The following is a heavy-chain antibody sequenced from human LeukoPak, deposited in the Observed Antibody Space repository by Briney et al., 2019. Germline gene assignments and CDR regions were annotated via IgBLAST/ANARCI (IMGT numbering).Heavy chain of an antibody. CDR3: ARPYYYGSGSPLGWFDP. CDR1: GYSFTSYW. CDR2: IYPGDSDT. J-gene: IGHJ5*02. Sequence: GESLKISCKGSGYSFTSYWIGWVRQMRGKGLEWMGIIYPGDSDTRYSPSFQGQVTISADKSISTAYLQWSSLKASDTAMYYCARPYYYGSGSPLGWFDPWGQGTLVTVSS. V-gene: IGHV5-51*01. D-gene: IGHD3-10*01.